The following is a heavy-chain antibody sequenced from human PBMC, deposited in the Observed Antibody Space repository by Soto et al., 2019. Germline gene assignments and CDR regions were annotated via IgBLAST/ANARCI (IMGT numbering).Heavy chain of an antibody. CDR2: IYYSGST. CDR3: ARSIAAAGTALMDV. CDR1: GGSVSSGIYY. V-gene: IGHV4-61*01. J-gene: IGHJ6*02. D-gene: IGHD6-13*01. Sequence: PSETLSLTCTVSGGSVSSGIYYWSWIRHPPGKGLEWIGYIYYSGSTNYNPSLKSRVTISVDTSKNQFSLKLSSVTAADTAVYYCARSIAAAGTALMDVWGPGTTVTV.